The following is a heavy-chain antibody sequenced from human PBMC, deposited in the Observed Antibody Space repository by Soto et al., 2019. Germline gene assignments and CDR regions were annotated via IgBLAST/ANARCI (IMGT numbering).Heavy chain of an antibody. Sequence: WIRQTPGKGLEWVSSISATGSHLFYADSVKGRFTISRDNAKNSLSLQMNSLRAEDTAVYYCAGTDDSLDYWGQGTLVTVSS. D-gene: IGHD3-22*01. V-gene: IGHV3-21*01. J-gene: IGHJ4*02. CDR3: AGTDDSLDY. CDR2: ISATGSHL.